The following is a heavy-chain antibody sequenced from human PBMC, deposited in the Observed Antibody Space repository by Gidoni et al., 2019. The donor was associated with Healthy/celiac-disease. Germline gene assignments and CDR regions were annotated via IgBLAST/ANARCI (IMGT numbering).Heavy chain of an antibody. V-gene: IGHV4-39*01. J-gene: IGHJ4*02. Sequence: QLQLQASGPGLVKPSETLSLTCTVSGGSISSSSYYWGWIRQPPGKGLEWIGSIYYSGSTYYNPSLKSRVTISVDTSKNQFSLKLSSVTAADTAVYYCASQYSSSSRGFDYWGQGTLVTVSS. CDR2: IYYSGST. CDR3: ASQYSSSSRGFDY. CDR1: GGSISSSSYY. D-gene: IGHD6-6*01.